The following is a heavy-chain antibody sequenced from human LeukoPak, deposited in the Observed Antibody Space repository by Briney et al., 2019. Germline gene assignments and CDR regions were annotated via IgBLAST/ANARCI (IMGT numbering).Heavy chain of an antibody. V-gene: IGHV4-39*07. CDR2: INHSGST. CDR1: GGSISSSSYY. CDR3: ARGRSLDY. J-gene: IGHJ4*02. Sequence: SETLSLTCTVSGGSISSSSYYWGWIRQPPGKGLEWIGEINHSGSTNYNPSLKSRVTISVDTSKNQFSLKLSSVTAADTAVYYCARGRSLDYWGQGTLVTVSS.